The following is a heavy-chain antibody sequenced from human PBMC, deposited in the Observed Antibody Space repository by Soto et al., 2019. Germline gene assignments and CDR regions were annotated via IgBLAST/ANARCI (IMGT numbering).Heavy chain of an antibody. CDR1: GFNFREFW. D-gene: IGHD1-26*01. Sequence: GGSLRLSCGSSGFNFREFWMHWVLQPPGKGPEWVSNIPSDGRDVSYADSVRGRFTISRDDARNTPYLQMSDLRVEDTAIYYCTRDDSGLGIDYWGQGTQVTVSS. V-gene: IGHV3-74*01. CDR2: IPSDGRDV. CDR3: TRDDSGLGIDY. J-gene: IGHJ4*02.